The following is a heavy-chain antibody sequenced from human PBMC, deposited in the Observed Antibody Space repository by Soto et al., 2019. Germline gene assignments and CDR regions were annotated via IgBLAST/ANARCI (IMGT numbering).Heavy chain of an antibody. D-gene: IGHD2-2*01. Sequence: ASVKVSCKASGYTFTSYGISWVRQAPGQGLEWMGWISAYNGNTNYAQKLQGRVTMTTYTSTSTAYMELRSLRSDDTAVYYCARFCSSTSCYEWYFDLWGRGTLVTVSS. CDR3: ARFCSSTSCYEWYFDL. J-gene: IGHJ2*01. V-gene: IGHV1-18*01. CDR1: GYTFTSYG. CDR2: ISAYNGNT.